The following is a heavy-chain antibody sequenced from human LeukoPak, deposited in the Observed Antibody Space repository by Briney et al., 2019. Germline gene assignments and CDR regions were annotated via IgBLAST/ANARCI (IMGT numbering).Heavy chain of an antibody. V-gene: IGHV1-69*05. CDR3: ARDQLHTPPYSSSENWFDP. CDR2: IIPIFGTA. J-gene: IGHJ5*02. CDR1: GGTFSSYA. D-gene: IGHD6-6*01. Sequence: SVKVSCKASGGTFSSYAINWVRQAPGQGLEWMGGIIPIFGTANYAQKFQGRVTITTDESTSTAYMELSSLRSEDTAVYYCARDQLHTPPYSSSENWFDPWGQGTLVTVSS.